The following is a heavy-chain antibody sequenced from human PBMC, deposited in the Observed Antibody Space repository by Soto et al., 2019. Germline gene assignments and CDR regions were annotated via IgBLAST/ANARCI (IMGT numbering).Heavy chain of an antibody. J-gene: IGHJ6*02. Sequence: QVQLVQSGAEVKKPGASVKVSCKASAYTFTTYGINWVRQAPGQGLEWMGWISAYNGNTNYAQKLQGRVTMTTDTSTSTAYMELRSLRSDDTAVYYCARVWVGTTFAYYYGMDVWGQGTTVTVSS. CDR1: AYTFTTYG. CDR3: ARVWVGTTFAYYYGMDV. V-gene: IGHV1-18*01. CDR2: ISAYNGNT. D-gene: IGHD1-1*01.